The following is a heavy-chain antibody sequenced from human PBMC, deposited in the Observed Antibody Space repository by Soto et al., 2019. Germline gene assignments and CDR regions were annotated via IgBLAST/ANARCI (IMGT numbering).Heavy chain of an antibody. J-gene: IGHJ5*02. CDR1: GYTFTDYG. CDR3: AKTGSWNWFDP. D-gene: IGHD2-15*01. Sequence: QVQLVQSGAEVKKPGASVKVSCKASGYTFTDYGISWVRQAPGQGLEWMGWISPYTGDTKYPQRLQGRVTVTADTSTSTAYMELRSLKSDDTAVYYCAKTGSWNWFDPWGQGTLVSVSS. V-gene: IGHV1-18*01. CDR2: ISPYTGDT.